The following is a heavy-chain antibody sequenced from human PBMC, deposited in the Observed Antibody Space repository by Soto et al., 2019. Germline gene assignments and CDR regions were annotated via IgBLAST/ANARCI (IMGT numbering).Heavy chain of an antibody. D-gene: IGHD1-1*01. CDR3: AREGRMGTFDY. CDR1: GGSVSGGSYF. Sequence: SETRSLTCTVSGGSVSGGSYFWSWVRQPPGKGLEWIGYFYYSGSTKYNPSLKSRVTILEDTSKNQFSLKLNSVTAADTAVYYCAREGRMGTFDYWGQGALVTVSS. CDR2: FYYSGST. V-gene: IGHV4-61*01. J-gene: IGHJ4*02.